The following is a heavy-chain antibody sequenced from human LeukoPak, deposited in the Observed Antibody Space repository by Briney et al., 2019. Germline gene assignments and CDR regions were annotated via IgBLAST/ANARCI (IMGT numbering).Heavy chain of an antibody. CDR1: GFTFSSYG. D-gene: IGHD4-17*01. CDR3: ARDRTTVTVFDY. Sequence: GGSLRLSCAASGFTFSSYGMHWVRQAPGKGLEWVAFIRYDGSDKYYPDSVKGRFTISRDNSKNTLYLQMNSLRAEDTAVYYCARDRTTVTVFDYWGQGTLVTVSS. J-gene: IGHJ4*02. V-gene: IGHV3-30*02. CDR2: IRYDGSDK.